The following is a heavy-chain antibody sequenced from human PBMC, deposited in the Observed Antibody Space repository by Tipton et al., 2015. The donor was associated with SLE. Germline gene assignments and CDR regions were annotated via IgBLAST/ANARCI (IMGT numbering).Heavy chain of an antibody. Sequence: TLSLTCAVYGGSFSGHYWSWIRQPPGKGLVWIGYISYSETTNYNPALKSRVTISVDTSKNQFSLKLRSVTAADTAVYYCAGAWQGYCSGGTCYVLDYWGQGTLVTVSS. J-gene: IGHJ4*02. D-gene: IGHD2-15*01. CDR3: AGAWQGYCSGGTCYVLDY. CDR2: ISYSETT. V-gene: IGHV4-59*11. CDR1: GGSFSGHY.